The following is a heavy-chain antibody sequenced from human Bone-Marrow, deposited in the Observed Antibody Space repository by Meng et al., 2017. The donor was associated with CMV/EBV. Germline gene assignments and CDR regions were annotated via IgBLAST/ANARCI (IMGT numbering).Heavy chain of an antibody. CDR3: ARDEEMFGVVGPCDP. V-gene: IGHV1-69*04. CDR1: GGTFSSYT. CDR2: IIPILGIA. Sequence: SVKVSCKASGGTFSSYTISWVRQAPGQGLEWMGRIIPILGIANYAQKFQGRVTFTADKSTSTAYMELSSLRSEDTAVYYCARDEEMFGVVGPCDPWGQGTLVTVSS. D-gene: IGHD3-3*01. J-gene: IGHJ5*02.